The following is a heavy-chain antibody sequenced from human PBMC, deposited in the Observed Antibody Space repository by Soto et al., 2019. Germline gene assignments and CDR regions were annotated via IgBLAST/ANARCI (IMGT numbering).Heavy chain of an antibody. J-gene: IGHJ4*02. Sequence: GGSLRLSCAASGFTFSSYSMNWVRQAPGKGLEWVSSISSSSSDIYYADSVKGRFTISRDNAKNSLYLQMNSLRAEDTAVYYCARDRMGDSSGYFDYWGQGTLVTVS. V-gene: IGHV3-21*01. CDR2: ISSSSSDI. D-gene: IGHD3-22*01. CDR1: GFTFSSYS. CDR3: ARDRMGDSSGYFDY.